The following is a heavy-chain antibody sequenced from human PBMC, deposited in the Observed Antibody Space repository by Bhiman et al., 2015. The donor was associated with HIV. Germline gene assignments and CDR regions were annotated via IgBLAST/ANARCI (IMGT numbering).Heavy chain of an antibody. CDR3: ARSGATGLHEDYFDY. D-gene: IGHD1-26*01. CDR2: ISSSSSYI. CDR1: GFTFSIYT. J-gene: IGHJ4*02. Sequence: EGQLVESGGGLVKPGGSLRLSCAASGFTFSIYTMNWVRQAPGKGLEWVSSISSSSSYIYYADSVKGRFTISRDNAKNSLYLQMNSLRAEDTAMYYCARSGATGLHEDYFDYWGQGTLVTVSS. V-gene: IGHV3-21*01.